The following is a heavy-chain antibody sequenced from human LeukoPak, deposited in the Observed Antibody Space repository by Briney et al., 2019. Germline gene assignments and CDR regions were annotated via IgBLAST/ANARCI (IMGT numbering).Heavy chain of an antibody. V-gene: IGHV3-48*01. CDR3: ARGPPFCSATYYVDY. CDR1: GFTFSSYN. CDR2: ISSSSSTI. D-gene: IGHD3-10*01. Sequence: GGSLRLSCAASGFTFSSYNMNWVRQAPGKGLEWVSYISSSSSTIYHADSVKGRFTVCRDNAKNSLYLQMNSLRAEDTAVYYCARGPPFCSATYYVDYWGQGTQVTVPS. J-gene: IGHJ4*02.